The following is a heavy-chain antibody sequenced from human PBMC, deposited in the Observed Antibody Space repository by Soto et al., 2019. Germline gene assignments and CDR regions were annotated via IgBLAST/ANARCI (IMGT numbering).Heavy chain of an antibody. J-gene: IGHJ5*02. Sequence: QVRLVESGGGVVQPGRSLRLSCTASGFSFSSYAMYWSRQPPGKGLEWVAVISHDGINKHYADSVKGRVTVSRDNSNHXXXXXXXXXXXXXXXXXXXXXXXXXXXXXVKWFEPWGQGTLVTVSS. D-gene: IGHD3-16*02. CDR2: ISHDGINK. V-gene: IGHV3-30-3*01. CDR3: XXXXXXXXXXVKWFEP. CDR1: GFSFSSYA.